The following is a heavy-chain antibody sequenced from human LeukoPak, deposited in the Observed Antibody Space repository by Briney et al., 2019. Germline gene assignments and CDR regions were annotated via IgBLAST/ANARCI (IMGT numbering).Heavy chain of an antibody. CDR1: GFTFSSYG. Sequence: PGGSLRLSCAASGFTFSSYGMHWVRQAPGKGLEWVAVISYDGSNKYYADSVKGRFAVSRDNSRNTVYLQMNSLRAEDTAVYYCARIGYSSRRNAFDIWGQGTMVTVSS. CDR2: ISYDGSNK. V-gene: IGHV3-30*03. D-gene: IGHD6-13*01. CDR3: ARIGYSSRRNAFDI. J-gene: IGHJ3*02.